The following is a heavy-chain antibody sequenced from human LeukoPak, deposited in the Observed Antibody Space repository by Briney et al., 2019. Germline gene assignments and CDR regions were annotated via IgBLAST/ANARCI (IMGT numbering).Heavy chain of an antibody. D-gene: IGHD1-7*01. CDR3: ARSRGNYCYFDY. CDR1: GFTFSSYA. CDR2: ISGSGGST. Sequence: GGSLRLSCAASGFTFSSYAMSWVRQAPGKGLEWVSAISGSGGSTYYADSVKGRFTISRDNSKNTLYLHMNSLSAEDTAAYYCARSRGNYCYFDYWGQGTLVTVSS. V-gene: IGHV3-23*01. J-gene: IGHJ4*02.